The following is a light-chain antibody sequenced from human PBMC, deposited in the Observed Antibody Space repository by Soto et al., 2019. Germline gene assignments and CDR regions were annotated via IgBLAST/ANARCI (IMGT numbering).Light chain of an antibody. CDR2: DAS. CDR3: QQRGYELPIT. CDR1: QTVSTF. J-gene: IGKJ5*01. V-gene: IGKV3-11*01. Sequence: ESASAQFPATLSLSLGERDTVSCRASQTVSTFLAWYHKKPGQPPSLLLYDASNRTTGITARFSGSRSGTAFTLTITSLEPADSAVFYYQQRGYELPITFGQGRRPEI.